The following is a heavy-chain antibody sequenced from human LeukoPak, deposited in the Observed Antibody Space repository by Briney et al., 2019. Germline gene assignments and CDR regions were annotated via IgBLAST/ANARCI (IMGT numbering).Heavy chain of an antibody. D-gene: IGHD4-17*01. J-gene: IGHJ3*02. CDR1: GFTFSSYA. V-gene: IGHV3-30-3*01. Sequence: ALRLSFAASGFTFSSYAMHWGRQAPGKGVERVAVISYDGSNKYYSDSVKGRFTISRDNSKNTLYLQMNSLRAEDTAVYYCARIPPHDYVDAFDIWGQGTMVTVSS. CDR3: ARIPPHDYVDAFDI. CDR2: ISYDGSNK.